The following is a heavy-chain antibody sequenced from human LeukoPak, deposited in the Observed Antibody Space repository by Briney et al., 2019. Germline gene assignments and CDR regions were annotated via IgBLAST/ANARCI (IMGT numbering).Heavy chain of an antibody. J-gene: IGHJ4*02. V-gene: IGHV4-61*02. CDR1: GGSISGGSYY. CDR3: ARVYIAGYYFDY. Sequence: SETLSLTCTVSGGSISGGSYYWSWIRPPAGKGLEWIGRIYTSGSTNYNPSLKSRVTISVDTSKNQFSLKLSSVTAADTAVYYCARVYIAGYYFDYWGQGTLVTVSS. D-gene: IGHD2-15*01. CDR2: IYTSGST.